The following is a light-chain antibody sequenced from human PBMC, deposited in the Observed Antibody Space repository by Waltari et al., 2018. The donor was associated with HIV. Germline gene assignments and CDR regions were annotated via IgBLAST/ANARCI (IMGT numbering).Light chain of an antibody. CDR2: WAS. Sequence: DIVMTQSPESLTMSLGERATNNCKSNRSLFHPPKNKSDLAWYQQKPGQAPELFIYWASTRERGVAERFIGSGSGADFNLTITNVQAEDVATYFCHQYYSVFPVTFGGGTKVEIE. J-gene: IGKJ4*01. CDR3: HQYYSVFPVT. CDR1: RSLFHPPKNKSD. V-gene: IGKV4-1*01.